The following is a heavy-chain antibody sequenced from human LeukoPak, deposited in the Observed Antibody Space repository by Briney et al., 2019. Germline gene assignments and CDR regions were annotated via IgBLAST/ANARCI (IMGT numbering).Heavy chain of an antibody. J-gene: IGHJ3*02. Sequence: GRSLRLSYAASGFTFDQSAMHWVRQAQGEGLQWVSGISWDSNSIIYADSVKGRFTISRDNAKNSLYLQMNSLRADDTALYYCAKAVAAPGAFDIWGQGTVVTASS. CDR2: ISWDSNSI. D-gene: IGHD6-19*01. CDR3: AKAVAAPGAFDI. V-gene: IGHV3-9*01. CDR1: GFTFDQSA.